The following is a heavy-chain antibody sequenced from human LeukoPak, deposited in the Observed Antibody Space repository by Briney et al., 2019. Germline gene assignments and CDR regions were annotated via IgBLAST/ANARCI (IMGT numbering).Heavy chain of an antibody. D-gene: IGHD3-10*01. V-gene: IGHV1-2*02. CDR3: ALLLWFGELLDPFFDY. Sequence: ASVKVSCKASGYTFTGYYMHWVRQAPGQGLEWMGWINPNSGGTNYAQKFQGRVTMTRDTSISTAYMELGRLRSDDTAVYYCALLLWFGELLDPFFDYWGQGTLVTVSS. CDR2: INPNSGGT. CDR1: GYTFTGYY. J-gene: IGHJ4*02.